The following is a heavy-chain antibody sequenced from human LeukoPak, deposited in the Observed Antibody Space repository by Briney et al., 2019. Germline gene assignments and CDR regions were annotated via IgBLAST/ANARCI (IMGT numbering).Heavy chain of an antibody. CDR2: IYSDGIST. CDR1: GFTFSSYW. Sequence: GGSLRLSCAASGFTFSSYWMHWVRQDPGKGLVWVSRIYSDGISTSYADSVKGRFTISRDNAKNTLYLQMNSLKAEDTAIYYCAREGGSYSNYFDYWGQGTLVTVSS. D-gene: IGHD1-26*01. V-gene: IGHV3-74*01. CDR3: AREGGSYSNYFDY. J-gene: IGHJ4*02.